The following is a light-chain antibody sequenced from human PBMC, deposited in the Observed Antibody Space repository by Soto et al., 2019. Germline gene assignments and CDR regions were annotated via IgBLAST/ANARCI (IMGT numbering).Light chain of an antibody. Sequence: EIVWTQSPGTLSLSPGERAKISCRASQSVSSSYLAWYQQKPGQAPRLLIYGASSRATGIPDRFSGSGSGTDFTPTISRLEPEDFAVYYCQQYGSSPTITFGQGTRREIK. CDR1: QSVSSSY. J-gene: IGKJ5*01. CDR2: GAS. V-gene: IGKV3-20*01. CDR3: QQYGSSPTIT.